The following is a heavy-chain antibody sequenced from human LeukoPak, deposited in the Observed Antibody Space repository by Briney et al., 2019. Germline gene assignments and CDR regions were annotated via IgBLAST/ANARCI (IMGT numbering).Heavy chain of an antibody. V-gene: IGHV3-23*01. Sequence: GGSLRLSCAASGFTFSTYAMMWVRQAPGKGLECVSSITGSDGSTFYADSVRGRFTISRDNSKNTLYLQMNSLRAEDTAVYYCARDLGSTFDYWGQGTLVTVSS. CDR2: ITGSDGST. CDR1: GFTFSTYA. J-gene: IGHJ4*02. CDR3: ARDLGSTFDY. D-gene: IGHD1-26*01.